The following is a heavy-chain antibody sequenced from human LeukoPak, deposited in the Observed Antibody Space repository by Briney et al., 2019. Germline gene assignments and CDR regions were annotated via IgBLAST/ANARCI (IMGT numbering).Heavy chain of an antibody. CDR2: INVDGTST. CDR3: AREGSGSLDY. V-gene: IGHV3-74*01. J-gene: IGHJ4*02. CDR1: GFSFSTYW. Sequence: GGSLRLFCAASGFSFSTYWMHWVRQAPGKGLVWVSRINVDGTSTSYADSVKDRFTISRDNAKNTLYLQMNSLRAEDTAMYYCAREGSGSLDYWGQGTLVTVSS. D-gene: IGHD1-26*01.